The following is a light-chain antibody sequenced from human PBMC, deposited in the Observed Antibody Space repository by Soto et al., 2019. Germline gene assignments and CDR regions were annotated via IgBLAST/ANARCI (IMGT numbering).Light chain of an antibody. CDR1: QSVSSNY. Sequence: EIVLTQSPGTLSLSPGERATLSCRASQSVSSNYLAWYQQKRGQPPRHLIYGASSRATGIPTRFSGSGSGTDFTLTISRLEPEDCAVYYCQQYDTSPRTFGQGTKVEI. CDR2: GAS. CDR3: QQYDTSPRT. V-gene: IGKV3-20*01. J-gene: IGKJ1*01.